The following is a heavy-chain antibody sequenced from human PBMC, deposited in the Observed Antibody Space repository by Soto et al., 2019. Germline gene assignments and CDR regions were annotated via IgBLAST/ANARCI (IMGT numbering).Heavy chain of an antibody. CDR3: AWIIYGEKVED. CDR2: MNPNSGNT. CDR1: GYTFTSYD. V-gene: IGHV1-8*01. J-gene: IGHJ4*02. D-gene: IGHD4-17*01. Sequence: SVKVSCKASGYTFTSYDINWMRQATGQGIERMVWMNPNSGNTSYAQKLQGRDTMTRNTSISTAYMELSSLRSEDTAVYYCAWIIYGEKVEDWGQGTLVTVSS.